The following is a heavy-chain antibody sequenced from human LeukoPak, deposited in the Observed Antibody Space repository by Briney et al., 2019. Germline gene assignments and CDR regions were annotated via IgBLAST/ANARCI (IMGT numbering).Heavy chain of an antibody. CDR2: IGGSGGSK. V-gene: IGHV3-23*01. Sequence: PGGSLRLSCAASGFTFSSYTMSWVRQAPGKGLEWVSFIGGSGGSKYYADSVKGRFIISRDNSKNTLYLRMNSLRAEDTAAYYCAKASGYSSDWGQGTLVTVSS. CDR3: AKASGYSSD. D-gene: IGHD6-19*01. J-gene: IGHJ1*01. CDR1: GFTFSSYT.